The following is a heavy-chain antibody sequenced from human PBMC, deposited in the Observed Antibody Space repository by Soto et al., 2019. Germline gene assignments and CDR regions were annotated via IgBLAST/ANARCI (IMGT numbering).Heavy chain of an antibody. CDR1: GFTFSNAW. CDR2: IKSKTDGGTT. V-gene: IGHV3-15*07. J-gene: IGHJ6*02. D-gene: IGHD4-4*01. CDR3: TTGIYSNYRGPYYYYYYGMDV. Sequence: GGSLRLSCAASGFTFSNAWMNWVRQAPGKGLEWVGRIKSKTDGGTTDYAAPVKGRFTISRDDSKNTLYLQMNSLKTEDTAVYYCTTGIYSNYRGPYYYYYYGMDVWGQGTTVTVSS.